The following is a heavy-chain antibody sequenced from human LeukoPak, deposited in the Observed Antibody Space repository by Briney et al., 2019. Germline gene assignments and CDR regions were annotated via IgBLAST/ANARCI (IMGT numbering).Heavy chain of an antibody. J-gene: IGHJ4*02. CDR1: GGSVRSGDYY. D-gene: IGHD3-10*01. Sequence: SETLSLTCTVSGGSVRSGDYYWTWIRQPPGKGLEWIGEIYHSGSTNYNPSLKSRVTISVDKSKNQFSLKLSSVTAADTAVYYCASMVRGQREYYFDYWGQGTLVTVSS. CDR3: ASMVRGQREYYFDY. V-gene: IGHV4-61*08. CDR2: IYHSGST.